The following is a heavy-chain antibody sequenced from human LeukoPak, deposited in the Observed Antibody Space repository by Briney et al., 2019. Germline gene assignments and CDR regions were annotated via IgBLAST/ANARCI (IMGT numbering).Heavy chain of an antibody. J-gene: IGHJ4*02. CDR2: ISAYNGNT. Sequence: ASVKVSCKASGYTFTSYGISWVRQDPGQGLEWMGWISAYNGNTNYAQKLQGRVTMTTDTSTSTAYMELRSLRSDDTAVYYCARSDWNDPCFDYWGQGTLVTVSS. D-gene: IGHD1-1*01. CDR3: ARSDWNDPCFDY. CDR1: GYTFTSYG. V-gene: IGHV1-18*01.